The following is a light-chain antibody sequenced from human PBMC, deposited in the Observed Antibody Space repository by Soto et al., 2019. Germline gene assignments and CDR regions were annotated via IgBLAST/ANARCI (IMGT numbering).Light chain of an antibody. V-gene: IGKV3-11*01. CDR2: DAS. J-gene: IGKJ5*01. CDR1: QNVANS. Sequence: IVLTQSPTTLSLSPGERATLSCRASQNVANSLAWYQEKPGQAPRLLIYDASNRATGIPARFSGSGSGTDFTLTISRLEPEDFAVYYCQQYGNSPITFGQGTRLEIK. CDR3: QQYGNSPIT.